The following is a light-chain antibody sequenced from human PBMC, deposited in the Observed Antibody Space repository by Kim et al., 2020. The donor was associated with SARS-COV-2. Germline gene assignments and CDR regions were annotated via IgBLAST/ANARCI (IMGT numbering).Light chain of an antibody. CDR2: GKN. J-gene: IGLJ2*01. Sequence: LGRTVRITCRGDGHRSYYVSWYQQKPGQTPVLVVYGKNNRPSGIPDRFSGSSSGNTASFTITGAQAEDEADYYCNSRDSSGNHPVVFGGGTQLTVL. V-gene: IGLV3-19*01. CDR1: GHRSYY. CDR3: NSRDSSGNHPVV.